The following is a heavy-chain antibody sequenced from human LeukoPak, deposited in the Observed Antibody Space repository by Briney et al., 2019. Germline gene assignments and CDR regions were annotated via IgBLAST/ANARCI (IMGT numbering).Heavy chain of an antibody. J-gene: IGHJ4*02. CDR2: INTNTGNP. CDR3: ARTIYSSSWYSVDY. D-gene: IGHD6-13*01. V-gene: IGHV7-4-1*02. Sequence: ASVKVPCKASGYTFTSYAMNWVRQAPGQGLEWMGWINTNTGNPTYAQGFTGRFVFSLDTSVSTAYLQISSLKAEVTAVYYCARTIYSSSWYSVDYWGQGTLVTVSS. CDR1: GYTFTSYA.